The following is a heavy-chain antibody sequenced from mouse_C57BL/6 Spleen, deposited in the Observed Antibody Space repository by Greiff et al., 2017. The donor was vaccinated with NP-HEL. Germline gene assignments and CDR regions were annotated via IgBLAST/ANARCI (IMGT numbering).Heavy chain of an antibody. J-gene: IGHJ2*01. V-gene: IGHV5-15*01. CDR3: ARHSNYFDY. CDR2: ISNLAYSI. D-gene: IGHD1-1*01. Sequence: EVKLMESGGGLVQPGGSLKLSCAASGFTFSDYGMAWVRQAPRKGPEWVAFISNLAYSIYYADTVTGRFTISRENAKNTLYLEMSSLRSEDTAMYYCARHSNYFDYWGQGTTLTVSS. CDR1: GFTFSDYG.